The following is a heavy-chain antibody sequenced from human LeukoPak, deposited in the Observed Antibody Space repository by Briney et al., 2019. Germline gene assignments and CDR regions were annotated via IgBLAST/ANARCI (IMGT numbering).Heavy chain of an antibody. Sequence: GGSLRLSCAASGFTFSSYAMRWVRQAPGKGLEWVSTISAGGATFYADSVRGRFTISRDNSKNTLYLQMNSLRAEDTAVYYCAKRSGSLHYYEYWGQGTLVTVSS. CDR3: AKRSGSLHYYEY. D-gene: IGHD1-26*01. CDR2: ISAGGAT. J-gene: IGHJ4*02. CDR1: GFTFSSYA. V-gene: IGHV3-23*01.